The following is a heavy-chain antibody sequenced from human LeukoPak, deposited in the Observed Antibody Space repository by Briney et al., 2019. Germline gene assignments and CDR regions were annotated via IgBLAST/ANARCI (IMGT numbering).Heavy chain of an antibody. Sequence: SETLSLTCTVSGGSISSYYWSWIRQPPGKGLEWIGYIYYSGSTNYNPSLKSRVTISVDTSKNQFSLKLSSVTAADTAVYYRARGSYSYGYPADYWGQGTLVTVSS. CDR3: ARGSYSYGYPADY. V-gene: IGHV4-59*12. CDR1: GGSISSYY. CDR2: IYYSGST. J-gene: IGHJ4*02. D-gene: IGHD5-18*01.